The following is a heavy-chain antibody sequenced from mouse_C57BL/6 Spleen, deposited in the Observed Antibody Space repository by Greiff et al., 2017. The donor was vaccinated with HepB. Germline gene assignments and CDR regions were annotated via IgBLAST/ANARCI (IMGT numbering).Heavy chain of an antibody. J-gene: IGHJ4*01. CDR1: GYTFTSYG. CDR3: ARSYDGYYGYAMDY. CDR2: IYPRSGNT. V-gene: IGHV1-81*01. D-gene: IGHD2-3*01. Sequence: QVQLQQSGAELARPGASVKLSCKASGYTFTSYGISWVKQRTGQGLEWIGEIYPRSGNTYYNEKFKGKATLTADKSSSTAYMELRSLTSEDSAVYFCARSYDGYYGYAMDYWGQGTSVTVSS.